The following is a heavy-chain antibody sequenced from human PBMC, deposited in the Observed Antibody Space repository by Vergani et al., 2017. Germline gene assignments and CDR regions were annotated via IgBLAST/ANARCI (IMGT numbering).Heavy chain of an antibody. CDR1: GFTFSSYA. Sequence: QVQLVESGGGVVQPGRSLRLSCAASGFTFSSYAMHWVRQAPGKGLEWVAVISYDGSNKYYADSVKGRFTISRDNTKNTLYLQMNSLRAEDTAVYYCARDDGMVDSXRDYWGQGTLVTVSS. D-gene: IGHD5-18*01. V-gene: IGHV3-30*04. CDR3: ARDDGMVDSXRDY. J-gene: IGHJ4*02. CDR2: ISYDGSNK.